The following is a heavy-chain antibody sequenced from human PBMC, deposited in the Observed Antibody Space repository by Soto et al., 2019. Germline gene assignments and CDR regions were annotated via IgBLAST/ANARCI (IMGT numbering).Heavy chain of an antibody. J-gene: IGHJ4*02. Sequence: ASMKVSCKASGYSFTIFVIVWVRQAPGQGLEWMGWISGHNGNTRYAQHLQDRVTMTTDTSTSTAYMELRSLRPDDTAVYYCARGGATLTSQLDHWGQGTQVTVS. D-gene: IGHD1-26*01. CDR3: ARGGATLTSQLDH. CDR1: GYSFTIFV. V-gene: IGHV1-18*01. CDR2: ISGHNGNT.